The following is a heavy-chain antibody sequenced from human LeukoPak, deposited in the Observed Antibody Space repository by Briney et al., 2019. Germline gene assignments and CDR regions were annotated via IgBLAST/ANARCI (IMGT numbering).Heavy chain of an antibody. V-gene: IGHV1-69*13. D-gene: IGHD2-8*01. Sequence: ASVKVSCKASGGTFSSYAISWVRQAPGQGLEWMGGIIPIFGTANYAQKFQGRVTITADESTSTAYMELSSLRSEDTAVYYCARDLGYTHGFGYWGQGTLVTVSS. CDR3: ARDLGYTHGFGY. CDR1: GGTFSSYA. J-gene: IGHJ4*02. CDR2: IIPIFGTA.